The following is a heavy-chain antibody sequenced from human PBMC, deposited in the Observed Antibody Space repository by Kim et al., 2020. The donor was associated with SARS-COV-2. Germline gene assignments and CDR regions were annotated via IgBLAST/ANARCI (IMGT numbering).Heavy chain of an antibody. D-gene: IGHD1-26*01. Sequence: AGSVKGRFTISRDNSKNTLYLQMNSLRDEDTAVYYCARPYSGSYYSWFDPWGQGTLVTVSS. CDR3: ARPYSGSYYSWFDP. J-gene: IGHJ5*02. V-gene: IGHV3-30*01.